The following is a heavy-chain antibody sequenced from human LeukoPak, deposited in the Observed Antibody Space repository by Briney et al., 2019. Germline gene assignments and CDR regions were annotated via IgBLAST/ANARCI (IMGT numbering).Heavy chain of an antibody. V-gene: IGHV3-23*01. Sequence: GGSLRLSCAASGFTFSSYAMSWVRQAPGKGLEWVSAISGSSGSTYYADSVKGRFTISRDNSKNTLYLQMNSLRAEDTAVYYCATYYYDSSGYSVGFDYWGQGTLVTVSS. J-gene: IGHJ4*02. CDR2: ISGSSGST. D-gene: IGHD3-22*01. CDR1: GFTFSSYA. CDR3: ATYYYDSSGYSVGFDY.